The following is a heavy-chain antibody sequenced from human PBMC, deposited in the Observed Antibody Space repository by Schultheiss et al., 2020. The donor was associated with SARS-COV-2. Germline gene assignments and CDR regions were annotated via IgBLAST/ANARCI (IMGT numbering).Heavy chain of an antibody. Sequence: SVKVSCKTSGYIFITQGISWVRQAPGQGLEWMGGIIPIFGTANYAQKFQGRVTITADESTSTAYMELSSLRSEDTAVYYCAADWDCSSTSCSFGGMDVWGQGTTVTVSS. V-gene: IGHV1-69*13. J-gene: IGHJ6*02. D-gene: IGHD2-2*01. CDR3: AADWDCSSTSCSFGGMDV. CDR2: IIPIFGTA. CDR1: GYIFITQG.